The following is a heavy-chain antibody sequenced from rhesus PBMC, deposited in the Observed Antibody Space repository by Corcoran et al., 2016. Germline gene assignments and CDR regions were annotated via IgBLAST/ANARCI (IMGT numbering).Heavy chain of an antibody. Sequence: QLHLQESGPGLVKPSETLSLTCAFSGGSISGYWWRWLRRSPGRGLEWIGRVDSSGITDYNPSLKSRVTISRDTSKNQFSLKLSSVTAADTAVYYCARVGGWEDTAGIFDYWGQGVLVTVSS. J-gene: IGHJ4*01. D-gene: IGHD5-30*01. CDR3: ARVGGWEDTAGIFDY. CDR2: VDSSGIT. CDR1: GGSISGYW. V-gene: IGHV4-160*01.